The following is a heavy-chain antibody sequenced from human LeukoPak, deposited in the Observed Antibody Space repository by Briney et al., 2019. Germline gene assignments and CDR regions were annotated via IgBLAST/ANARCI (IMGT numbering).Heavy chain of an antibody. CDR3: ARGRSITLLRGVAMSDGFDF. CDR2: IDTTTNYI. D-gene: IGHD3-10*01. V-gene: IGHV3-21*01. Sequence: PRGSLRLSCAASGFTFSTYSMNWVRQAPGKGLEWVSFIDTTTNYIYYGASVKGRFTISRDNAKNSLYLQMNGLRAEDTAVYYCARGRSITLLRGVAMSDGFDFWGQGAMVTVSS. J-gene: IGHJ3*01. CDR1: GFTFSTYS.